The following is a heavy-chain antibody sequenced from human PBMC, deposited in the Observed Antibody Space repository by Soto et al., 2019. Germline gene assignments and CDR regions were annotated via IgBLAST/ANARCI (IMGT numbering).Heavy chain of an antibody. CDR3: TRVSRTWEDDY. CDR2: ISSGRDTI. J-gene: IGHJ4*02. CDR1: GFTFSDYG. V-gene: IGHV3-48*02. D-gene: IGHD1-26*01. Sequence: EVQLVESGGGLAQPGGSLRLSCAASGFTFSDYGVTWVRQAPGKGLEWISYISSGRDTIYYADSVKGRFTISRDDAKETLFLQMNSLRDEDTAVYDCTRVSRTWEDDYWGRGTLVTVSS.